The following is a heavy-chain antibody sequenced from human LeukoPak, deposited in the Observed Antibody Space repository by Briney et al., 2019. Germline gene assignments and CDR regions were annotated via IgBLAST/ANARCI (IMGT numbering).Heavy chain of an antibody. CDR3: ARERGITYYYDSSGPFDL. V-gene: IGHV3-53*01. CDR2: IYSGGNT. CDR1: GFIVSSSY. Sequence: GGSLRLSCAAAGFIVSSSYMGWVRQAPGKGLEWVSVIYSGGNTYYADSVKGRFTISRDNSKDTLYLQMNSLRAEDTAVYYCARERGITYYYDSSGPFDLWGRGTLVIVSS. D-gene: IGHD3-22*01. J-gene: IGHJ2*01.